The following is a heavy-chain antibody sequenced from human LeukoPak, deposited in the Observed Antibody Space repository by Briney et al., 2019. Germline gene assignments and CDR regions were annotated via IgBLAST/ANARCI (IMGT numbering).Heavy chain of an antibody. CDR1: GGSFSGYY. CDR2: INHSGST. CDR3: ARMGSYRYLAYFDY. V-gene: IGHV4-34*01. J-gene: IGHJ4*02. D-gene: IGHD3-16*02. Sequence: SETLSLTCAVYGGSFSGYYWSWIRRPPGKGLEWIGEINHSGSTNYNPSLQSRVTISVDTSKNQFSLKLSSVTAADTAVYYCARMGSYRYLAYFDYWGQGTLVTVSS.